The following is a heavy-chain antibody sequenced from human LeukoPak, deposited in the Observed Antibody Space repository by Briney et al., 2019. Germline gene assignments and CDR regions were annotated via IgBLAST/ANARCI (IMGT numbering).Heavy chain of an antibody. CDR2: ISGSGGST. CDR1: GFTFSSYA. V-gene: IGHV3-23*01. J-gene: IGHJ4*02. D-gene: IGHD3-10*01. Sequence: GGSLRLSCAASGFTFSSYAMSWVRQAPGKGLEWVSAISGSGGSTYYADSVKGRFTISRDNSKNTLYLQMNSLRAEDTAVYYCAKDRFEGRGRPTFFDYWGQGTLVTVSS. CDR3: AKDRFEGRGRPTFFDY.